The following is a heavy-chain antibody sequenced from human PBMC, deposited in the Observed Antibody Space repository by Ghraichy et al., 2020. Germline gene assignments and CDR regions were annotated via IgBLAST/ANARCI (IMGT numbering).Heavy chain of an antibody. J-gene: IGHJ4*02. CDR2: IKSDGSSI. CDR3: ARGGMATVY. Sequence: RGSLRLSCAASGFTFSSYWMHWVRQAPGKGLVWVSRIKSDGSSIGYADSVKGRFTISRDNAKNTLSLQMNSLRAEDTAVYYCARGGMATVYWGQGTLVTVSS. V-gene: IGHV3-74*01. CDR1: GFTFSSYW. D-gene: IGHD5-24*01.